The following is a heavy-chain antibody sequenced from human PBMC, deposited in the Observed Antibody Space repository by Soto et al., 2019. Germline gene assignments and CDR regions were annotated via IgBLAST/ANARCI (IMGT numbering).Heavy chain of an antibody. CDR1: GDSVASNSAA. D-gene: IGHD3-3*01. CDR2: TYYRSKWYN. CDR3: ARASCSYYDFWSGPNYYFDY. V-gene: IGHV6-1*01. J-gene: IGHJ4*02. Sequence: QVQLQQSGPGLVKPSQTLSLTCAISGDSVASNSAAWNWIRQSPSRGLEWLGRTYYRSKWYNDYAVSVKSRITINPDTSKNQCALQLNSVTPEDTAVYYCARASCSYYDFWSGPNYYFDYWGQGTLVTVSS.